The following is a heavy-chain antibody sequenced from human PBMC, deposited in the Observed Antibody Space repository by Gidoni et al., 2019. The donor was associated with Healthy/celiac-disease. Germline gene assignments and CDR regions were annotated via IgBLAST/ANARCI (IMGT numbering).Heavy chain of an antibody. J-gene: IGHJ6*02. D-gene: IGHD6-19*01. Sequence: QVQLVQSGAEVKKPGASVKVSCKASGYTFTSYAMHWVRQAPGQRLEWMGWINAGNGNTKYSRKFQGRVTITRDTSASTAYMELSSLRSEDTAVYYCASGIAVANGGMDVWGQGTTVTVSS. CDR3: ASGIAVANGGMDV. CDR2: INAGNGNT. V-gene: IGHV1-3*01. CDR1: GYTFTSYA.